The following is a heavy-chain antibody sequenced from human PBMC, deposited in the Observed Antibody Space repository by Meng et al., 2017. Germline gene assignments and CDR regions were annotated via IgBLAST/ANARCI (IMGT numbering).Heavy chain of an antibody. CDR2: INSYSGDT. D-gene: IGHD3-22*01. Sequence: QVQLVRSGAEVKKPGASVQGYCTASGSIFASDCIHWVRPAPGQGLEWFGCINSYSGDTNYTQTLQGRVTLTKEPSTSTAYMELRSLRSDDTAVYYCAREERGSGDSWGQGTLVTVSS. J-gene: IGHJ5*02. CDR1: GSIFASDC. V-gene: IGHV1-18*01. CDR3: AREERGSGDS.